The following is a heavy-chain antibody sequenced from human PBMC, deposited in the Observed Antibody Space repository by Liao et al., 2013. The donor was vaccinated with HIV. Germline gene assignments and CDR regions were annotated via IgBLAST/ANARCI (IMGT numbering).Heavy chain of an antibody. J-gene: IGHJ4*02. CDR1: GGSISSSRYY. Sequence: QLQLQESGPGLVKASETLSLTCTVSGGSISSSRYYWGWIRQPPGKGLEWIGSIYYSGSTYYNPSLKSRVTISVATSKNQFSLKLSSVTAADTAVYYCASGVGIAARKYFDYWGQGTLVTVSS. CDR3: ASGVGIAARKYFDY. V-gene: IGHV4-39*07. CDR2: IYYSGST. D-gene: IGHD6-6*01.